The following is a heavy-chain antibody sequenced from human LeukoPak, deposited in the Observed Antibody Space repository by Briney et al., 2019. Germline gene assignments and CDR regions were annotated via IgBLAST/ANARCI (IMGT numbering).Heavy chain of an antibody. D-gene: IGHD2-2*01. J-gene: IGHJ4*02. CDR1: GYTFTSCY. Sequence: ASVKVSCKVSGYTFTSCYMHWVRQAPGQGLEWMGIINPGGGSTSYAQKFQGRVNMTRDTSTRTVYMELTRLRLEDTAVYYCARDYQPNDFDYWGQGTLLTVSS. CDR3: ARDYQPNDFDY. V-gene: IGHV1-46*01. CDR2: INPGGGST.